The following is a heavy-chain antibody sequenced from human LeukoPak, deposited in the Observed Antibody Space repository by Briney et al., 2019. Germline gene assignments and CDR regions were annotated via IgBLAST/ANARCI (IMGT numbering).Heavy chain of an antibody. J-gene: IGHJ6*04. CDR1: GGSFSGYY. V-gene: IGHV4-34*01. Sequence: PSETLSLTCAVYGGSFSGYYWSWIRQPPGKGLEWIGEINHSGSTNYNPSLKCRVTISVDTSKNQFSLKLSSVTAADTAVYYCARGISLRVRYSKHGMDVWGKGTTVTVSS. CDR2: INHSGST. D-gene: IGHD5-12*01. CDR3: ARGISLRVRYSKHGMDV.